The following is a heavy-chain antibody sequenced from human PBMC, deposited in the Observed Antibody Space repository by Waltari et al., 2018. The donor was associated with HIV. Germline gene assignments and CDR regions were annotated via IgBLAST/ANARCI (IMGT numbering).Heavy chain of an antibody. CDR3: VRGRQYISSSYFDP. J-gene: IGHJ5*02. CDR2: IYYSGST. CDR1: HGSIRSYY. Sequence: QVQLQESGPGLVKPSETLSLICTVSHGSIRSYYWSWIRQPPGKGLEWIGHIYYSGSTNDNPSLKSRVTISVDTSKNQCSLRLTSVTAADTAVYYCVRGRQYISSSYFDPWGQGTLVTVSS. D-gene: IGHD6-19*01. V-gene: IGHV4-59*01.